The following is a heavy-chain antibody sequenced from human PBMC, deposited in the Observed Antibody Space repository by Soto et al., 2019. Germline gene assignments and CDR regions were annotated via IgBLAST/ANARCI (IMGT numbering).Heavy chain of an antibody. D-gene: IGHD1-26*01. J-gene: IGHJ4*02. CDR1: GFTFSSYA. Sequence: QVQLVESGGGVVQPGRSLRLSCAASGFTFSSYAMHWVRQAPGKGLEWVAVISYDGSNKYYADSVKGRFTISRDNSKNTLYLQMNSLRAEDTAVYYCRTGGSSHFDYWGQGTLVTVSS. V-gene: IGHV3-30-3*01. CDR3: RTGGSSHFDY. CDR2: ISYDGSNK.